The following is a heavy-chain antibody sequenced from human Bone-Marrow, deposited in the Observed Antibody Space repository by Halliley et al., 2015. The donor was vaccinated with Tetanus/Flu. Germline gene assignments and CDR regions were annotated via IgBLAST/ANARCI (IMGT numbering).Heavy chain of an antibody. CDR3: ARELRARGRGGSPTWYFDY. CDR1: GDSVSSYSAA. Sequence: LVKPTQTLSLTCAISGDSVSSYSAAWNWIRQSPSRGLEWLGRTYSRSKWYTDYAVSVKSRMTINPDTSKNQSSLQLNSVTPEDTAVYYCARELRARGRGGSPTWYFDYWGQGTLVTVSS. V-gene: IGHV6-1*01. D-gene: IGHD2-15*01. J-gene: IGHJ4*02. CDR2: TYSRSKWYT.